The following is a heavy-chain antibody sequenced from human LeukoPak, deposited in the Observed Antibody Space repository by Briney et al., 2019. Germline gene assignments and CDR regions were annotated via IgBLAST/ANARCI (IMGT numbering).Heavy chain of an antibody. CDR1: GASISSYY. CDR2: IYYSGGT. D-gene: IGHD1-1*01. V-gene: IGHV4-59*01. CDR3: ARYKVWFDP. Sequence: KASETLSLTCTVSGASISSYYWSWIRHPPGKGLEWIGYIYYSGGTNYNPSLKSRVTISVDTSKSQFSLKLSSVTAADTAVYYCARYKVWFDPWGQGTLVTVSS. J-gene: IGHJ5*02.